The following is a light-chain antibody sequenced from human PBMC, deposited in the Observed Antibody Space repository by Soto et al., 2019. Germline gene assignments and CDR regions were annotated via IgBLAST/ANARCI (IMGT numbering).Light chain of an antibody. Sequence: QLVLTQPPSVSGAPGQRVTISCTESSSNIGAGYDVHWYQQLPGTAPKLLIYGNTNRPSGVPDRFSGSKSGTSASLAITGLQAEDEADYYCQSYDSSRSAWVFGGGTKLTVL. J-gene: IGLJ3*02. CDR1: SSNIGAGYD. V-gene: IGLV1-40*01. CDR2: GNT. CDR3: QSYDSSRSAWV.